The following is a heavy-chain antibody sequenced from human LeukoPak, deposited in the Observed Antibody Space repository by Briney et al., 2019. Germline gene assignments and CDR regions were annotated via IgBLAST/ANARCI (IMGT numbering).Heavy chain of an antibody. CDR2: IIPILGIA. CDR3: ARDSSIAAQTLDY. V-gene: IGHV1-69*04. CDR1: GGTFSSYA. J-gene: IGHJ4*02. D-gene: IGHD6-6*01. Sequence: SVKVSCKASGGTFSSYAISWVRQAPGQGLEWMGRIIPILGIANYAQKFQGRVTITADKSTSTAYMELSSLRSEDTAVYYCARDSSIAAQTLDYWGQGTLVTVSS.